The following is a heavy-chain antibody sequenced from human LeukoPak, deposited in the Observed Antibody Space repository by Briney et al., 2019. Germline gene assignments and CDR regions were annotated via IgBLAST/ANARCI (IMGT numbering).Heavy chain of an antibody. D-gene: IGHD6-13*01. CDR2: ISWNSGSI. CDR3: AKSISYSSSWLNAFDI. J-gene: IGHJ3*02. Sequence: GGSLRLSCAASGFTFDDYAMHWVRQAPGKGLEWVSGISWNSGSIGYADSVKGRFTISRDNAKNSLYLQMNSLRAEDTALYYCAKSISYSSSWLNAFDIWGQGTMVTVSS. CDR1: GFTFDDYA. V-gene: IGHV3-9*01.